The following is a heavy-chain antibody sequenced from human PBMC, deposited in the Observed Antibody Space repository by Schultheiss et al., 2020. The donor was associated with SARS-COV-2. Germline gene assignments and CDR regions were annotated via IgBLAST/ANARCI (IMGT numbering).Heavy chain of an antibody. CDR2: INPNSGGT. CDR3: ARGPHCGGECYYFDY. J-gene: IGHJ4*02. Sequence: ASVKVSCKASGGTFSRHGISWVRQAPGQGLEWMGWINPNSGGTNYAQKFQGRVTMTRDTSISTAYMELSRLTFEDTAVYFCARGPHCGGECYYFDYWGLGTLVTVSS. D-gene: IGHD2-21*01. V-gene: IGHV1-2*02. CDR1: GGTFSRHG.